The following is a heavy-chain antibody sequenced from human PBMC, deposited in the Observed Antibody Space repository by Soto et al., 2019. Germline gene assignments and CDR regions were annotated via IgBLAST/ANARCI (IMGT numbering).Heavy chain of an antibody. Sequence: SETLSLTCAVYGGSFSGYYLSWIRQPPGKGLEWIGEINHSGSTNYNPSLKSRVTISVDTSKNQFSLKLSSVTAADTAVYYCASKYCSGGSCRNNWFDPWGQGTLVTVSS. CDR1: GGSFSGYY. V-gene: IGHV4-34*01. D-gene: IGHD2-15*01. CDR3: ASKYCSGGSCRNNWFDP. CDR2: INHSGST. J-gene: IGHJ5*02.